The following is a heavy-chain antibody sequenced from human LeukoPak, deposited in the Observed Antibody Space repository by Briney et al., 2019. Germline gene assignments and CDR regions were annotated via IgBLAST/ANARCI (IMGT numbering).Heavy chain of an antibody. Sequence: PSETLSLTCAVSGGSISSSNWWSWVRQPPGKGLEWIGEIYHSGSTNYNPSLKSRVTISVDKSKNQFSLKLSSVTAADTAVYYCARDNIGAGQGFGENYAFDIWGQGTMVTVSS. CDR1: GGSISSSNW. J-gene: IGHJ3*02. D-gene: IGHD3-10*01. CDR3: ARDNIGAGQGFGENYAFDI. CDR2: IYHSGST. V-gene: IGHV4-4*02.